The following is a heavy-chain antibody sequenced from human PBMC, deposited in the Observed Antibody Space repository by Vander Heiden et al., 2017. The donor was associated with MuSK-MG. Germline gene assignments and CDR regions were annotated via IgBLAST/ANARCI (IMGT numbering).Heavy chain of an antibody. Sequence: QVQLVQSGAEVKKPGSSVKVSCKASGGTFSSYAISWVRQAPGQGLEWMGGIIPIFGTANYAQKFQGRVTMTADKSTSTAYMELSSLRSEDTAVYYCARGPRRTGYGYGWVLTPGDYFDYWCQGTLVTVSS. CDR1: GGTFSSYA. J-gene: IGHJ4*02. V-gene: IGHV1-69*14. CDR2: IIPIFGTA. D-gene: IGHD5-18*01. CDR3: ARGPRRTGYGYGWVLTPGDYFDY.